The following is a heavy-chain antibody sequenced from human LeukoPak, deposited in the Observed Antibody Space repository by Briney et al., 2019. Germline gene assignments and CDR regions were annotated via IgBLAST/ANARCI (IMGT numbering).Heavy chain of an antibody. D-gene: IGHD3-9*01. CDR2: IKSKADGGTT. CDR1: GFTFSYAW. CDR3: TTSYYDTLTGSSTFDY. V-gene: IGHV3-15*01. J-gene: IGHJ4*02. Sequence: PGGSLRLSCAASGFTFSYAWMNWVRQAPGKGLEWVGRIKSKADGGTTDYAAPVKGRFTISRDDSKNTLYLQMNGLKTEDTAVYYCTTSYYDTLTGSSTFDYWGQGTLVTVSS.